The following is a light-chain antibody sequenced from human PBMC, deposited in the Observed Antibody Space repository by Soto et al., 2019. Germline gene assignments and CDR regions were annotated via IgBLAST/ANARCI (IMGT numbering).Light chain of an antibody. CDR1: NSNFGAGFA. Sequence: QSVLTQPPSVSGAPGQWVTISCTGSNSNFGAGFAVHWFQQLPGTAPKLLIFGSTNRPSGVPDRFSGSKSGTSASLAITGLQAEDEADYYCQSYDSSLSGYVFGTGTKVTVL. CDR3: QSYDSSLSGYV. V-gene: IGLV1-40*01. CDR2: GST. J-gene: IGLJ1*01.